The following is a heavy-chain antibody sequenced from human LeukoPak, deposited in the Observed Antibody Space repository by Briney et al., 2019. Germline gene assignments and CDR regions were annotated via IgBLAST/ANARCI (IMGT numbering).Heavy chain of an antibody. CDR1: GFTFSNYN. CDR2: ISSSSTI. D-gene: IGHD2-15*01. CDR3: ARDRLVGAAPIDY. Sequence: GSLRLSCAASGFTFSNYNMNWVGRAPGRGRVGVSYISSSSTIYYADSVKGRFTSSRDNAKNSLYLQMNSLRAEDTAVYYCARDRLVGAAPIDYWGQGTLVTVSS. V-gene: IGHV3-48*01. J-gene: IGHJ4*02.